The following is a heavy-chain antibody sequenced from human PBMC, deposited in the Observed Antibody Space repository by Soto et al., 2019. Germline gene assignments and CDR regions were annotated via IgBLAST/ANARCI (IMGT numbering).Heavy chain of an antibody. Sequence: PGGSLRLSCAASGFTFSSYGMHWVRQAPGKGLEWVAVIWYDGSNKYYADSVKGRFTISRDNSKNTLYLQMNSLRAEDTAVYYCASGGTYYYYYGMDVWGQGTTVTVSS. CDR2: IWYDGSNK. V-gene: IGHV3-33*01. D-gene: IGHD1-26*01. J-gene: IGHJ6*02. CDR1: GFTFSSYG. CDR3: ASGGTYYYYYGMDV.